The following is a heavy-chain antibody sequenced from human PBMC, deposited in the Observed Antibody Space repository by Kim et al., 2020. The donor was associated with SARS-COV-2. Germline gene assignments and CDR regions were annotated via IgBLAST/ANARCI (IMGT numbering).Heavy chain of an antibody. V-gene: IGHV4-30-2*01. CDR3: ARGPYSDYFDY. Sequence: TCYTPSLKSRLSISMDRSRNRFSLTLTSVTAADTAVYYCARGPYSDYFDYWGQGTLVAVSS. CDR2: T. J-gene: IGHJ4*02. D-gene: IGHD4-4*01.